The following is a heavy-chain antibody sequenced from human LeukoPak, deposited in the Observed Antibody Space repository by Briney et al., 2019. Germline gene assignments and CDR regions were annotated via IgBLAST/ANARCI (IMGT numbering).Heavy chain of an antibody. V-gene: IGHV3-7*04. CDR2: IKQDGSET. CDR3: ARDSLGGSSYVS. CDR1: GFTFNNHY. D-gene: IGHD3-10*01. Sequence: GGSLRLSCAASGFTFNNHYMTWVRQAPGKGLEWVANIKQDGSETYYLDSVRGRFTISRDNAKNSLYLQLNNVRAEDTAVYYCARDSLGGSSYVSWGQGTLVTVSS. J-gene: IGHJ5*02.